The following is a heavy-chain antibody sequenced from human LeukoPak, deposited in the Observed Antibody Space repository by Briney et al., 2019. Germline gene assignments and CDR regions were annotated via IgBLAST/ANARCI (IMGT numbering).Heavy chain of an antibody. CDR1: GGTFSSYA. V-gene: IGHV1-69*05. CDR3: ASSPDPWCSSTSCYRGYRFYMDG. J-gene: IGHJ6*03. D-gene: IGHD2-2*02. Sequence: SVKLSCKASGGTFSSYAISWVRHAPGQGLRWMGGTIPIFGTANYAQKFQGRVTITTDESTSTAYMELSSLRSEDTAVYSWASSPDPWCSSTSCYRGYRFYMDGRRKGTTVTVSS. CDR2: TIPIFGTA.